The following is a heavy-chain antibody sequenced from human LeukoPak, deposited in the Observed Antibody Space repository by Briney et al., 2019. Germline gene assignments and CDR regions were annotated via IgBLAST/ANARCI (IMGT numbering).Heavy chain of an antibody. CDR2: INEDGSEK. CDR3: TRVWYCSGGSCYSHYFDY. CDR1: GFTFSRNW. V-gene: IGHV3-7*01. J-gene: IGHJ4*02. D-gene: IGHD2-15*01. Sequence: GGSLRLSCAASGFTFSRNWMSWVRQAPGKGLEWVANINEDGSEKYYVDSVKGPFTISRDNVQNSMYLQMNSLRAEDTAVYYCTRVWYCSGGSCYSHYFDYWGQGTLVTVSS.